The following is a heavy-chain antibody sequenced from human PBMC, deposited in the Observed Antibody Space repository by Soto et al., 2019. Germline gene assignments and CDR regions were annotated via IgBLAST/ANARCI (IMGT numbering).Heavy chain of an antibody. CDR1: GFIFNSYW. CDR2: INSDESSR. Sequence: GGSLRLSCAASGFIFNSYWMHWVRQAPGKGLVWVSRINSDESSRSYADSVKGRFTISRDNAKNTLYLQMNSLRAEDTAVYFCARDRVPQLGYYGMDVWGQGTTVTVSS. CDR3: ARDRVPQLGYYGMDV. J-gene: IGHJ6*02. D-gene: IGHD2-2*01. V-gene: IGHV3-74*01.